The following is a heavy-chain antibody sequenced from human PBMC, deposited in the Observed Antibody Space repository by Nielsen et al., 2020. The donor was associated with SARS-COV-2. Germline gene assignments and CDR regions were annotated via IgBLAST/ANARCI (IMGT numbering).Heavy chain of an antibody. V-gene: IGHV4-39*07. CDR3: ALVRVVNFVRYFDY. CDR1: GGSISSYY. Sequence: SETLSLTCTVSGGSISSYYWSWIRQPPGKGLEWIGSIYYSGSTYYNPSLKSRVTISVDTSKNQFSLKLSSVTAADTAVYYCALVRVVNFVRYFDYWGQGTLVTVSS. J-gene: IGHJ4*02. CDR2: IYYSGST. D-gene: IGHD3-22*01.